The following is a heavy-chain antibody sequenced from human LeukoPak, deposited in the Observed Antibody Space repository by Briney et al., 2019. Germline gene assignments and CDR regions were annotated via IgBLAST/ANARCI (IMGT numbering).Heavy chain of an antibody. J-gene: IGHJ4*02. V-gene: IGHV5-51*01. CDR1: GYSFTSYW. Sequence: GESRKISCKGSGYSFTSYWIGWVRQMPGKGLEWMGIIYPGDSDTRYSASFQGQVTISADKSISTAYLQWSSLKASDTAMYYCARHSYYYGSGIDYWGQGTLVTVSS. D-gene: IGHD3-10*01. CDR2: IYPGDSDT. CDR3: ARHSYYYGSGIDY.